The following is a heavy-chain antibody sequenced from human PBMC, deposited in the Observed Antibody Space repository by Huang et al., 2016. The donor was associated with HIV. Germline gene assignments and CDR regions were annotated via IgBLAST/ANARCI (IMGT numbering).Heavy chain of an antibody. Sequence: EVLLLESGGGLVQPGGSLRLSCVASGFTFGSYAMSWVRQVPGRGLVGVSGITDGINNRYYAHSVKGRFAVSRDDSTNTLYLQMNSLRAEDTAVYYCAKDADTSGYDVLGPFGSWGQGTLVTVSS. CDR3: AKDADTSGYDVLGPFGS. CDR2: ITDGINNR. CDR1: GFTFGSYA. D-gene: IGHD3-3*01. J-gene: IGHJ4*02. V-gene: IGHV3-23*01.